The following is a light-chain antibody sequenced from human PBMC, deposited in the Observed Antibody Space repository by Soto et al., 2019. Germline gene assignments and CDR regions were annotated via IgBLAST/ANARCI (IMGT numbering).Light chain of an antibody. CDR1: QGIRND. V-gene: IGKV1-6*01. CDR2: AAS. CDR3: LKVSTSLRT. Sequence: AIQMTQSPSSLSASVGDRVTITCRASQGIRNDLGWYQQKPGKAPKLLIYAASSLQSGVPSRFSGSGSGTDFPLTSSTLQPEDVETYYCLKVSTSLRTFGQGTKVEIK. J-gene: IGKJ1*01.